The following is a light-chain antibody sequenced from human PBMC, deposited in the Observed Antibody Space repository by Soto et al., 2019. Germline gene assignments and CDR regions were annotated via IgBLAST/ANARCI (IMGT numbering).Light chain of an antibody. V-gene: IGLV2-11*01. CDR2: DVS. CDR3: CSYAGSYTLV. Sequence: QSALTQPRSVSGSPGQSVTISCTGTSSDVGGYNYVSWYQQHPGKAPKLMIYDVSKRPSGVPDRFSGSKSGNTASLTISGVQAEDEADYYCCSYAGSYTLVFGGGTQLTLL. J-gene: IGLJ2*01. CDR1: SSDVGGYNY.